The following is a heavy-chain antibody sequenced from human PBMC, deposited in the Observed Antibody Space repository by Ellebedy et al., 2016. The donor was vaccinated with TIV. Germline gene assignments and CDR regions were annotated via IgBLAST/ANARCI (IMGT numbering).Heavy chain of an antibody. Sequence: ASVKVSXKVSGYTLTELSMHWVRQAPGKGLEWMGGFDPEDGETIYAQKFQGRVTMTEDTSTDTAYMELSSLRSEDTAVYYCATVSSVVRVFDYWGQGTLVTVSS. CDR3: ATVSSVVRVFDY. D-gene: IGHD2-15*01. CDR2: FDPEDGET. V-gene: IGHV1-24*01. CDR1: GYTLTELS. J-gene: IGHJ4*02.